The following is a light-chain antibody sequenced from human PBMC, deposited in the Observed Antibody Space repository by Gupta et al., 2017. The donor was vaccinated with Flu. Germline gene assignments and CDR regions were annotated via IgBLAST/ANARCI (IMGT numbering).Light chain of an antibody. J-gene: IGKJ1*01. CDR1: QIIKMY. CDR2: DTF. Sequence: DVQLTQSPSSLSASVGDSVTITCRASQIIKMYLNWYQHKPGRAPNLVIHDTFNLQPGLPSRFSGGGSGTEFTPTISGLQPEDFATYYCQQSNTIPRTFGQGTRVEVK. V-gene: IGKV1-39*01. CDR3: QQSNTIPRT.